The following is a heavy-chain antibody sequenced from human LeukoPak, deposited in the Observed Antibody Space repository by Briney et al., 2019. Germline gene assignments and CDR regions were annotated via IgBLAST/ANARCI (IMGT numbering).Heavy chain of an antibody. CDR2: ISYDGSNK. CDR1: GFTFSSYG. V-gene: IGHV3-30*18. Sequence: GGSLRLSCAASGFTFSSYGMHWVRQAPGKGLEWVAVISYDGSNKYYADSVKGRFTISRDNSKNTLYLQMNSLRAEDTAVYYCAKGTRGVIIPNFDYWGQGTLSPSPQ. CDR3: AKGTRGVIIPNFDY. D-gene: IGHD3-10*01. J-gene: IGHJ4*02.